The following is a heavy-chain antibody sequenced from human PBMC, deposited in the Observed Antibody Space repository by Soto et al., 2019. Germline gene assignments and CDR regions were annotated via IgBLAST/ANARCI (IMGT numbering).Heavy chain of an antibody. CDR1: GFTFSSYW. Sequence: GGSLRLSCAASGFTFSSYWMSWVRQAPGKGQEWVANIKQDGSEKYYVDSVKGRFTISRDNAKNSLYLQMNSLIAEDTAVYYCARDRRPDYYGSGSYDYWGQGTLVTVSS. CDR3: ARDRRPDYYGSGSYDY. V-gene: IGHV3-7*05. J-gene: IGHJ4*02. CDR2: IKQDGSEK. D-gene: IGHD3-10*01.